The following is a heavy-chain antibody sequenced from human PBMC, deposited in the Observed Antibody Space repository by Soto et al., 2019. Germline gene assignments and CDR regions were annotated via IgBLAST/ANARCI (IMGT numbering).Heavy chain of an antibody. CDR2: INHSGST. D-gene: IGHD3-9*01. V-gene: IGHV4-34*01. J-gene: IGHJ6*02. CDR3: ARLDTYYYYGMDA. Sequence: SETLSLTCAVYGGSFSGYYWSWIRQPPGKGLEWIGEINHSGSTNYNPSLKSRVTISVDTSKNQFSLKLSSVTAADTAVYYCARLDTYYYYGMDAWGQGTTVTVSS. CDR1: GGSFSGYY.